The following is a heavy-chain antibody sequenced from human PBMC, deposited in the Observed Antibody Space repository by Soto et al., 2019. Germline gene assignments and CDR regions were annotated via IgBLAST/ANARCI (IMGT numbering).Heavy chain of an antibody. CDR2: IEPSDSYT. D-gene: IGHD4-17*01. Sequence: PGESLKSSCKGSGYSFTSYSISWVRQMPGKSLEWMGRIEPSDSYTNCSPSFQGHVTISADKSISTAYLQWSSLKASDTAMYYCARLSPYGDYGDYYGMDVWGQGTTVTASS. CDR3: ARLSPYGDYGDYYGMDV. V-gene: IGHV5-10-1*01. J-gene: IGHJ6*02. CDR1: GYSFTSYS.